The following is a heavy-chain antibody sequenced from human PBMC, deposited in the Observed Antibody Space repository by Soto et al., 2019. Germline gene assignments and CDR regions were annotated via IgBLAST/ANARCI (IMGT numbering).Heavy chain of an antibody. J-gene: IGHJ3*02. D-gene: IGHD5-12*01. CDR2: IIPIFGTA. CDR3: ARDSWRDGAFDI. V-gene: IGHV1-69*01. Sequence: QVQLVQSGAEVKKPGSSVKVSCKASGGTFSSYAISWVRQAPGQGLEWMGGIIPIFGTANYAQKFQGRVTITADESTSTADMELSSPRSEDTAVDYCARDSWRDGAFDIWGQGTMVTVSS. CDR1: GGTFSSYA.